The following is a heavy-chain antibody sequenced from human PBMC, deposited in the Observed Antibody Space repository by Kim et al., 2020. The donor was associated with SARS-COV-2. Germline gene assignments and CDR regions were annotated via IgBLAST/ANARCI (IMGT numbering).Heavy chain of an antibody. D-gene: IGHD3-16*01. CDR2: ISYDGSNK. V-gene: IGHV3-30*18. J-gene: IGHJ4*02. CDR1: GFTFSSYG. CDR3: AKDLEGAPVWGNYFDY. Sequence: GGSLRLSCAASGFTFSSYGMHWVRQAPGKGLEWVAVISYDGSNKYYADSVKGRFTISRDNSKNTLYLQMNSLRAEDTAVYYCAKDLEGAPVWGNYFDYWGQGTLVTVSS.